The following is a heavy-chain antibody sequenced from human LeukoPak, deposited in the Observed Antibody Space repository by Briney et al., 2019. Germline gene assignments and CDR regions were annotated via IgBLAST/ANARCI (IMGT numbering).Heavy chain of an antibody. V-gene: IGHV4-39*07. CDR3: EGGSGSYDY. J-gene: IGHJ4*02. D-gene: IGHD3-10*01. CDR1: GGSISSSSYY. CDR2: IYYSGST. Sequence: SETLSLTCTVSGGSISSSSYYWGWIRQPPGKGLEWIGSIYYSGSTYYNPSLKSRVTISVDTSKNQFSLKLSSVTAADTAVYYCEGGSGSYDYWGQGTLVTVSS.